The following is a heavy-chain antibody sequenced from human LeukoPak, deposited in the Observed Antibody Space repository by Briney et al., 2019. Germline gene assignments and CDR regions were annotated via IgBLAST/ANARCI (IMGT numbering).Heavy chain of an antibody. D-gene: IGHD6-13*01. J-gene: IGHJ3*02. CDR2: IYPDDSDT. V-gene: IGHV5-51*01. Sequence: GESLKISCKGFGYDFSNYWIGWVRQMPGKGLEWMGIIYPDDSDTRYSPSFEGQVTVSADKSISTAYLQWSSLKASDTAMYYCARPYSSSWHDAFDIWGQGTMVTVSS. CDR1: GYDFSNYW. CDR3: ARPYSSSWHDAFDI.